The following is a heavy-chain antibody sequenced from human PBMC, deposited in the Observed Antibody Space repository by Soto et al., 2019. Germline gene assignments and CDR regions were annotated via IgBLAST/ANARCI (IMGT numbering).Heavy chain of an antibody. V-gene: IGHV3-74*01. CDR2: INSDGSST. CDR1: GFTFSSYW. Sequence: VQLVESGGGLVQPGGSLRLSCEASGFTFSSYWIHWVRQVPGKGLVWVSRINSDGSSTNYADSVNGRFTISSDNATNTVYLQMNSLRAEDTAVYYCASSAGGIYGDYNWGQGTLVTVSS. D-gene: IGHD4-17*01. CDR3: ASSAGGIYGDYN. J-gene: IGHJ4*02.